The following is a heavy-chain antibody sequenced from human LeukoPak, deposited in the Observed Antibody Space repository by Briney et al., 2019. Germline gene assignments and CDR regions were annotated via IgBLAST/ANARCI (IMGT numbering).Heavy chain of an antibody. V-gene: IGHV3-33*01. CDR3: ARAGSYGSGSYTN. Sequence: GRSLRLSCAASGFTFSSYGMHWVRQAPGKGLEWVAVIRYDGSNKYYADSVKGRFTISRDNSKNTLYLQMNSLRAEDTAVYYCARAGSYGSGSYTNWGQGTLVTVSS. CDR1: GFTFSSYG. CDR2: IRYDGSNK. D-gene: IGHD3-10*01. J-gene: IGHJ4*02.